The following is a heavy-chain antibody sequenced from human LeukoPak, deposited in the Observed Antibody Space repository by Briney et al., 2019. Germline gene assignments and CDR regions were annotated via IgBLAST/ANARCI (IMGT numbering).Heavy chain of an antibody. CDR2: IYYSGST. CDR3: ATGKGTTVTYYYYGMDV. D-gene: IGHD4-17*01. J-gene: IGHJ6*02. V-gene: IGHV4-59*01. Sequence: SETLSLTCTVSRGSISSYHWSWIRQPPGKGLEWVGDIYYSGSTNYNPSPKSLVTISIDTSNNKFSLEVSSGNAADTAVYYCATGKGTTVTYYYYGMDVWGQGTTVTVSS. CDR1: RGSISSYH.